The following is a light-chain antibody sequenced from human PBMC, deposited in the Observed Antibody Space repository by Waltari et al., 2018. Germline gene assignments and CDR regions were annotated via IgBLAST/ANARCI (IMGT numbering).Light chain of an antibody. Sequence: SPGTLSLSPGERATLSCRASQSVTRALAWYQQKPGQAPRLLIYGASNRATGIPDRFSGSGSGTDFSLTISRLEPEDFAVYYCQHYVRLPATFGQGTKVEIK. V-gene: IGKV3-20*01. CDR2: GAS. CDR3: QHYVRLPAT. J-gene: IGKJ1*01. CDR1: QSVTRAL.